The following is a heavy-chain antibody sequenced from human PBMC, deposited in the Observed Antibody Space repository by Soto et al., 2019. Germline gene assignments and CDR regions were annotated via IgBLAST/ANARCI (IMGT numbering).Heavy chain of an antibody. CDR2: ISYDGSNK. Sequence: GGSLRLSCAASGFTFSSYGMHWVRQAPGKGLEWVAVISYDGSNKYYADSVKGRFTISRDNSKNTLYLQMNSLRAKDTAVYYCAKDRIAAAGDYYYYGMDVWGQGTTVTVSS. CDR1: GFTFSSYG. J-gene: IGHJ6*02. CDR3: AKDRIAAAGDYYYYGMDV. D-gene: IGHD6-13*01. V-gene: IGHV3-30*18.